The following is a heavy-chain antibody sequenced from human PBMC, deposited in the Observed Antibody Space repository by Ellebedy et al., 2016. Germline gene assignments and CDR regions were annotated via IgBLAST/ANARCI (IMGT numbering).Heavy chain of an antibody. J-gene: IGHJ5*02. V-gene: IGHV3-21*01. Sequence: GGSLRLSXAASGFTFNIAGMTWVRQAPGKGLEWVGTIVFSGTAAYYSDSVKGRFTISRDNAKNTLYLQMNSLRVEDMAVYYCVRSDWFDPWGQGTLVTVSS. CDR3: VRSDWFDP. CDR2: IVFSGTAA. D-gene: IGHD3-3*01. CDR1: GFTFNIAG.